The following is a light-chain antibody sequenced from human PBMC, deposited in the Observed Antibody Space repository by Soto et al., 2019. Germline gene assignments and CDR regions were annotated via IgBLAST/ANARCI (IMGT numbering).Light chain of an antibody. CDR3: QTWGTGTL. Sequence: QSVLTQSPSASASLGASVKLTCTLSSGHSSYAFAWHQQQPEKGPRFLMKLNSDGSHSKGDGIPDRFSGSSSGAERYLTISSLQSEDEADYYCQTWGTGTLFGGGTQLTVL. CDR2: LNSDGSH. CDR1: SGHSSYA. J-gene: IGLJ2*01. V-gene: IGLV4-69*01.